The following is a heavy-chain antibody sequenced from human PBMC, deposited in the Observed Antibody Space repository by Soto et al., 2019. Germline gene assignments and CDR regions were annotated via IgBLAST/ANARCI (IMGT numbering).Heavy chain of an antibody. CDR3: ARGAAHPSDLTVFGAPADDDYDALYFDY. Sequence: PSETLSLTCAVYGGSFSDYYWSWIRQPPGKGLEWIGEINHSGSTNYNPSLKTRVTISVDTSKSQFSLNLSSVTAADTAVYFCARGAAHPSDLTVFGAPADDDYDALYFDYWGQGTLVTVSS. D-gene: IGHD3-3*01. CDR2: INHSGST. V-gene: IGHV4-34*01. CDR1: GGSFSDYY. J-gene: IGHJ4*02.